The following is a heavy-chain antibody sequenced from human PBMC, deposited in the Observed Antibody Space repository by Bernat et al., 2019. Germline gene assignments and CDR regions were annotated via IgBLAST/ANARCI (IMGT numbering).Heavy chain of an antibody. CDR1: GGTFGSYA. D-gene: IGHD3-10*01. J-gene: IGHJ6*02. Sequence: QVQLVQSGAEVKKPGSSVKVSCKASGGTFGSYAISWVRQAPGQGLEWMGGIIPIFGTANYAQKFQGRVTITADESTSTAYMELSSLRSEDTAVYYCARGGATMVRGVIYSGMDVWGQGTTVTVSS. V-gene: IGHV1-69*01. CDR3: ARGGATMVRGVIYSGMDV. CDR2: IIPIFGTA.